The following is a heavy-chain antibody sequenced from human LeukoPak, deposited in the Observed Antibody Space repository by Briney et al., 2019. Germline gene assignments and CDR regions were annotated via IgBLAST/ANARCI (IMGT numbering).Heavy chain of an antibody. J-gene: IGHJ4*02. V-gene: IGHV3-30*02. CDR3: AKDREEHFDY. Sequence: GGSLRLSCAASGFTFGSSGMHWVRQAPGKGLEWVAFIRYDGSNKYYADSVKGRFTISRDNSKNTLYLQMNSLRAEDTAVYYCAKDREEHFDYWGQGTLVTVSS. CDR1: GFTFGSSG. CDR2: IRYDGSNK.